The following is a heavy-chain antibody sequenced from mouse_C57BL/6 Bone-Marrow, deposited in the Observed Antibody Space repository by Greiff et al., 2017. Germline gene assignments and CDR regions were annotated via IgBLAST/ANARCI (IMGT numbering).Heavy chain of an antibody. V-gene: IGHV10-1*01. CDR1: GFSFNTYA. CDR3: VRHWLGAMDY. J-gene: IGHJ4*01. Sequence: EVNLVESGGGLVQPKGSLKLSCAASGFSFNTYAMNWVRQAPGKGLEWVARIRSKSNNYATYYADSVKDRFTISRDDSESMLYLQMNNLKTEDTAMYYCVRHWLGAMDYWGQGTSVTVSS. CDR2: IRSKSNNYAT.